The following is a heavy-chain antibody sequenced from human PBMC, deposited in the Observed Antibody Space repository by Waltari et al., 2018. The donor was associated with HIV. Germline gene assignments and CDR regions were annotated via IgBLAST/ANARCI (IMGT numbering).Heavy chain of an antibody. CDR1: GGSLSSSY. D-gene: IGHD5-18*01. CDR2: IYYSGST. J-gene: IGHJ5*02. V-gene: IGHV4-59*01. Sequence: QVQLQESGPGLVQPSETLSLTCTVSGGSLSSSYWSLIRQPPGKGLEWIGYIYYSGSTNYNPSLKSRVTISVDTSKNQFSLKLSSVTAADTAVYYCARDRIQLGWFDPWGQGTLVTVSS. CDR3: ARDRIQLGWFDP.